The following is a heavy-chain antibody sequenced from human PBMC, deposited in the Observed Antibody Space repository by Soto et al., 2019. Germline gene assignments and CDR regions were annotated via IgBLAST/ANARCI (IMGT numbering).Heavy chain of an antibody. D-gene: IGHD3-3*01. CDR3: AKDAPRITIFGHMDY. V-gene: IGHV3-30*18. J-gene: IGHJ4*02. CDR2: ISYDGSNI. Sequence: GGSLRLSCTASGFTFSTYVMHWVRQAPGKGLEWVAVISYDGSNIHYADSVKGRFTISRDNSKSTLYLQMNSLRAEDTAVYYCAKDAPRITIFGHMDYWGQGTQVTVSS. CDR1: GFTFSTYV.